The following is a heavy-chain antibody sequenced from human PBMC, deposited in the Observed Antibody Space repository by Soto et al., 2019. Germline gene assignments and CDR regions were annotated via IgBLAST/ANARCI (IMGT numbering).Heavy chain of an antibody. CDR2: FDPEDGET. J-gene: IGHJ6*02. CDR1: GYTLTELS. Sequence: ASVKVSCKVSGYTLTELSMHWVRQAPGKGLEWMGGFDPEDGETIYAQKFQGRVTMTEDTSTDTAYMELSSLRSEDTAVYYCATGGIAARVAPPSGILVPDYYYGMDVWGQGTTVTVSS. CDR3: ATGGIAARVAPPSGILVPDYYYGMDV. V-gene: IGHV1-24*01. D-gene: IGHD6-6*01.